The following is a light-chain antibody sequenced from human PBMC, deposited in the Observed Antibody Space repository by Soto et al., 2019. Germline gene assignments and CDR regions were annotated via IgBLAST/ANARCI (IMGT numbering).Light chain of an antibody. CDR3: AAWDGSLNVYV. V-gene: IGLV1-44*01. Sequence: QSVLTQPPSASGTPGQRVTISCSGSSSSIGSNSVNWYQQLPRTAPKVLLYTNSQRPSGVPDRFSGSKSGTSASLAIGGLQPEDEAEYYCAAWDGSLNVYVFGTGTKVTVL. J-gene: IGLJ1*01. CDR1: SSSIGSNS. CDR2: TNS.